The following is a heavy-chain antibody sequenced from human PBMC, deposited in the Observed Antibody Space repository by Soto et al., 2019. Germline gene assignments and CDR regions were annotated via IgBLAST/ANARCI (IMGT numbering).Heavy chain of an antibody. D-gene: IGHD6-25*01. J-gene: IGHJ3*02. Sequence: QVQLQESGPGLVKASQTLSLTCTVSGGSISSGDYYWSWLRQPPGKGLEWIGFIFDSANTYYNPSPKSRLTISIATSRNQFSLHLSSVTVADTAVYSCAGEPKGGPAAGAFDIWGQGTMVNVS. CDR3: AGEPKGGPAAGAFDI. CDR2: IFDSANT. CDR1: GGSISSGDYY. V-gene: IGHV4-30-4*01.